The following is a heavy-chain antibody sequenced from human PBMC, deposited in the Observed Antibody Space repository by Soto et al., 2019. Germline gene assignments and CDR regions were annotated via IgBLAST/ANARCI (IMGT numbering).Heavy chain of an antibody. Sequence: SETLSLTCTVSAGSISSSSYYWGWIRQPPGKGLEWIGSIYYSGSTYYNPSLKSRVTISVDTSKNQFSLKLSSVTAADTAVYYCASGPYDYIWGSYRSRDAFDIWGQGTMVTVSS. D-gene: IGHD3-16*02. CDR2: IYYSGST. CDR3: ASGPYDYIWGSYRSRDAFDI. CDR1: AGSISSSSYY. J-gene: IGHJ3*02. V-gene: IGHV4-39*01.